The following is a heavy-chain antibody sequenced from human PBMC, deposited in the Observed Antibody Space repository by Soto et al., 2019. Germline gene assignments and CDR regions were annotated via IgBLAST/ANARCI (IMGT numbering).Heavy chain of an antibody. CDR1: GYTFTGYY. Sequence: ASVKVSCKASGYTFTGYYMHWVRQAPGQGLEWMGWINPNSGGTNYAKKFQGRVTMTRDTSISTAYMELSRLRSDDTAVYYCARDDSWIQLWHAFDYWGQGTLVTVSS. J-gene: IGHJ4*02. V-gene: IGHV1-2*02. CDR3: ARDDSWIQLWHAFDY. CDR2: INPNSGGT. D-gene: IGHD5-18*01.